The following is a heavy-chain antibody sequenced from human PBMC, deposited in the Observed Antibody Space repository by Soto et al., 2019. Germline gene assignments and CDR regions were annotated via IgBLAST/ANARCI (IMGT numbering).Heavy chain of an antibody. CDR1: GFTFSSYA. Sequence: VGSLRLSCAASGFTFSSYAMSWVRQAPGKGLEWVSAISGSGGSTYYADSVKGRFTISRDNSKNTLYLQMNSLRAEDTAVYYCAKDLTVGIGMDVWGQGTTVTVSS. D-gene: IGHD3-9*01. J-gene: IGHJ6*02. CDR2: ISGSGGST. V-gene: IGHV3-23*01. CDR3: AKDLTVGIGMDV.